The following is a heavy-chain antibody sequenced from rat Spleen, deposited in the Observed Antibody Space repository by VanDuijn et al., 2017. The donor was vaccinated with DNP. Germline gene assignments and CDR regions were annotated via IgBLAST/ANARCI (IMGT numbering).Heavy chain of an antibody. Sequence: EVQLVESGGGLVQPGGSMKVSCAASGITFSNYDMAWVRQAPKKGLEWVATIGFIASTTHYRDSVRGRFTISRDNAKNTLYLQMDSLRSEDTATYYCTTAGQLYPNPIWFAYWGQGTLVTVSS. V-gene: IGHV5-25*01. CDR1: GITFSNYD. CDR2: IGFIASTT. J-gene: IGHJ3*01. CDR3: TTAGQLYPNPIWFAY. D-gene: IGHD1-2*01.